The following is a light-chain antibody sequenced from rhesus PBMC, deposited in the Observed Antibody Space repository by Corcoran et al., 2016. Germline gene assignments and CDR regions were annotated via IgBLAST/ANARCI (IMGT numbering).Light chain of an antibody. CDR2: DTS. V-gene: IGKV1-66*01. CDR3: QQYSNSPPT. Sequence: DIQMTQSPSSLSASVGDRVTITCRASQGINHYLSWYQQKPGKAPKPLIYDTSSLETGVPSRLSGSGSGTDYTLTISGLQPEDIATYYCQQYSNSPPTFGGGTKVEIQ. CDR1: QGINHY. J-gene: IGKJ4*01.